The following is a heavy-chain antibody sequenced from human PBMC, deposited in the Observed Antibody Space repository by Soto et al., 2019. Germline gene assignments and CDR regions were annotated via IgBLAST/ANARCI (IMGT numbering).Heavy chain of an antibody. D-gene: IGHD3-3*01. J-gene: IGHJ5*02. Sequence: QVQLQESGPGLVKPSQTLSLTCTVSGGSISSGDYYWSWIRQHPGKGLEWIGYFYYSGSTYYNPSLRSRVTRAADTSKNQFSLKLSSVTAADTAVXXCAXWWSGSRQGFDPWGQGTLVTVSS. CDR3: AXWWSGSRQGFDP. V-gene: IGHV4-31*03. CDR2: FYYSGST. CDR1: GGSISSGDYY.